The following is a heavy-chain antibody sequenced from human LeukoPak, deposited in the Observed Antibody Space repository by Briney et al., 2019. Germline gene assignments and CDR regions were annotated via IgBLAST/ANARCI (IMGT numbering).Heavy chain of an antibody. V-gene: IGHV3-48*01. CDR3: ARDRGIYYGNWFDP. Sequence: GGSLRLSCAASGFTFSSYSMNWVRQAPGKGLEWVSYISSSSSTIYYADSVKGRFTISRDNAKNSLYLQMNSLRAEDTAVYYCARDRGIYYGNWFDPWGQGTLVTVSS. J-gene: IGHJ5*02. CDR1: GFTFSSYS. D-gene: IGHD1-26*01. CDR2: ISSSSSTI.